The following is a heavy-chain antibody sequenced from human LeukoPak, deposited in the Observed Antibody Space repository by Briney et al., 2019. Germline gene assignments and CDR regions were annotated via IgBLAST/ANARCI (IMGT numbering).Heavy chain of an antibody. CDR3: ARHIAAAGSDY. Sequence: SETLSLTCSVSGDSINSYHWSWIRQSPGQGLEWIGYISYSGSTNYNPSLKSRLTLSVDTSKNQFSLKLSSVTAADTAVYYCARHIAAAGSDYWGQGTLVTVSS. CDR1: GDSINSYH. J-gene: IGHJ4*02. D-gene: IGHD6-13*01. V-gene: IGHV4-59*01. CDR2: ISYSGST.